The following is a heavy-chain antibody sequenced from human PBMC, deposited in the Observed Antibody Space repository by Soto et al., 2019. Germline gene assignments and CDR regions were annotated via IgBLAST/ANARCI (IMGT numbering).Heavy chain of an antibody. D-gene: IGHD3-16*01. CDR2: INSDGSAT. V-gene: IGHV3-74*01. CDR1: RFTFTTSW. J-gene: IGHJ3*02. Sequence: PGGSLRLSCAASRFTFTTSWMHWVRQGPGKGLVWVSRINSDGSATDYADPVKGRFTISRDNAKNTLYLRMDSLRVEDTAVYYCARSLGDDAFDIWGQGTMVTVSS. CDR3: ARSLGDDAFDI.